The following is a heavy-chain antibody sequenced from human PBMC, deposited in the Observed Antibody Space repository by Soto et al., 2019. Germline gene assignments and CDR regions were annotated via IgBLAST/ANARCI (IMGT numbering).Heavy chain of an antibody. CDR2: IYHSGST. Sequence: QVQLQESGPGLVKPSGTLSLTCAVSGGSISSSNWWSWVRQPPGKGLECIGEIYHSGSTNYNPSLKSRVTISVDKSKNQFSLKLSSVHAADTAVYYCARTQYEFGIGPGDYFDYWGQGTLVTVSS. CDR1: GGSISSSNW. CDR3: ARTQYEFGIGPGDYFDY. D-gene: IGHD3-3*01. J-gene: IGHJ4*02. V-gene: IGHV4-4*02.